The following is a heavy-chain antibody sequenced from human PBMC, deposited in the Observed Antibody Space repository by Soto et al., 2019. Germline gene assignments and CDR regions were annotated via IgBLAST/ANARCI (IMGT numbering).Heavy chain of an antibody. CDR2: ISSSSSTR. Sequence: EVQLVESGGGLVQPGGSLRLSCAASGLTFRSYSMNWVRQAPGKGLEWVSYISSSSSTRYYADSVKGRFTISRDNAKNSLYLQMNRLRAEDTAVYYCAKLLGPVLGGQGTLVTVSS. J-gene: IGHJ4*02. D-gene: IGHD2-15*01. CDR1: GLTFRSYS. V-gene: IGHV3-48*01. CDR3: AKLLGPVL.